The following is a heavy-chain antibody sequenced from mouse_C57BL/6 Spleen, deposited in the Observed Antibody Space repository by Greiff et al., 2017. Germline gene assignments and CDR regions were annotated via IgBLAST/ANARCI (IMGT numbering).Heavy chain of an antibody. CDR3: ARLGVYYYGSSPYYAMDY. J-gene: IGHJ4*01. V-gene: IGHV5-17*01. CDR2: ISSGSSTI. D-gene: IGHD1-1*01. Sequence: EVQGVESGGGLVKPGGSLKLSCAASGFTFSDYGMHWVRQAPEKGLEWVAYISSGSSTIYYADTVKGRFTISRDNAKNTLFLQMTSLRSEQTAMYYCARLGVYYYGSSPYYAMDYWGQGTSVTVSS. CDR1: GFTFSDYG.